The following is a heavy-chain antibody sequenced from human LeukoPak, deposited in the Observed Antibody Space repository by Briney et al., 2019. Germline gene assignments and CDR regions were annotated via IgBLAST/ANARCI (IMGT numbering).Heavy chain of an antibody. CDR2: VNHSGST. D-gene: IGHD1-20*01. CDR1: GGSFSGYY. J-gene: IGHJ5*02. Sequence: PSETLSLTCAVYGGSFSGYYWSWIRQPPGKGLEWIGEVNHSGSTNYNPSLKSRVTISLDTSKNQFSLNLSSVTAADTAVYYCATCSSITCQSARWFDPWGQGTLVTVSS. CDR3: ATCSSITCQSARWFDP. V-gene: IGHV4-34*01.